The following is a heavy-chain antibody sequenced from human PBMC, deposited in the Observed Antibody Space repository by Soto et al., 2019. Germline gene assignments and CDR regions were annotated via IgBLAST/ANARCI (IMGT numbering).Heavy chain of an antibody. CDR1: GGTFSNYA. D-gene: IGHD2-15*01. CDR2: IIPMFGTP. CDR3: ARDRNVATTRVDYYYGMDV. Sequence: QVQLVQSGAEVKKPGSSVKVSCKASGGTFSNYALSWVRQAPGQGLAWMGGIIPMFGTPNYAQKFQGRVTITADESPSTAYLELSSLSSEDTAVYYCARDRNVATTRVDYYYGMDVWGQGTTVTVSS. V-gene: IGHV1-69*01. J-gene: IGHJ6*02.